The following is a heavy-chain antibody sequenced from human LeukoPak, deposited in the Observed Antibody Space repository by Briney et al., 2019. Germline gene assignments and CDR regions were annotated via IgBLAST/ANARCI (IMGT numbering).Heavy chain of an antibody. V-gene: IGHV1-2*02. CDR1: GYTFTGYY. D-gene: IGHD6-13*01. J-gene: IGHJ6*03. CDR3: ARDGQQLGLYYYYYMDV. CDR2: INPNSGGT. Sequence: ASVKVSCKASGYTFTGYYMHWVRQAPGQGLEWMGWINPNSGGTNYAQKFQGRVTMTRDTSISTAYMELSRLRSDDTAVYYCARDGQQLGLYYYYYMDVWGKGTTVTVSS.